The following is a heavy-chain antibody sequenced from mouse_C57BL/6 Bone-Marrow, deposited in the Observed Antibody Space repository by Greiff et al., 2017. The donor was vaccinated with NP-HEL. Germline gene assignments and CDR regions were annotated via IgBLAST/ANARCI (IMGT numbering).Heavy chain of an antibody. CDR2: IHPNSGST. CDR3: SRVRVTTVVAYYFDN. Sequence: VQLQQPGAELVKPGASVKLSCKASGYTFTSYWMHWVKQRPGQGLEWIGMIHPNSGSTNYNEKFKSKATLTVDKSSSTAYMQLSSLTSEDSAVYYCSRVRVTTVVAYYFDNCGQGSTLAVTS. D-gene: IGHD1-1*01. J-gene: IGHJ2*01. CDR1: GYTFTSYW. V-gene: IGHV1-64*01.